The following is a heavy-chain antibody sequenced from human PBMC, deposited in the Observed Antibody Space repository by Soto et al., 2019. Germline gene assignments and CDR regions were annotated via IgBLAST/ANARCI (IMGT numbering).Heavy chain of an antibody. D-gene: IGHD3-3*01. V-gene: IGHV1-46*01. CDR3: ARDLYYDFWSGYSDYYGMDV. CDR1: GYTFTSYY. CDR2: INPSGGST. Sequence: ASVKVSCKASGYTFTSYYMHWVRQAPGQGLEWMGIINPSGGSTSYAQKFQGRVTMTRDTSTSTVYMELSSLRSEDTAVYYCARDLYYDFWSGYSDYYGMDVWGQGTTVTVSS. J-gene: IGHJ6*02.